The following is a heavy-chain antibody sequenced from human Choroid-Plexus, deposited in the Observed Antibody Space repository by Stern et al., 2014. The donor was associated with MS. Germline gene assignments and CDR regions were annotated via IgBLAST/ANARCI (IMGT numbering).Heavy chain of an antibody. CDR3: ARGVVSVSTLGDYYYGMDV. Sequence: EVQLVESGGGFVQPGGSLRLSCAGFNFSSYWMHWVRHAPGKGLVRVLCFNSDGSRRYADSVKGRFTISRDNAKNTMYLQMSSLRVEDTAVYYGARGVVSVSTLGDYYYGMDVWGQGTTVTVSS. CDR2: FNSDGSR. J-gene: IGHJ6*01. CDR1: FNFSSYW. D-gene: IGHD2-2*01. V-gene: IGHV3-74*01.